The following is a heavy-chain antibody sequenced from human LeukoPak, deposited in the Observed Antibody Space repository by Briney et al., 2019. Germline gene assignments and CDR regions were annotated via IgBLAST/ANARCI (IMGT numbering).Heavy chain of an antibody. CDR3: ARYSSSSGGPSYYLDY. V-gene: IGHV3-74*01. J-gene: IGHJ4*01. D-gene: IGHD6-6*01. Sequence: PGGSLRLSCTASGFTLRNYWMHWVRQVPGKRLVWVSRISGDGSVTNYADSVRGRFTISRDNAKSVVYLQINSLRSEDTAVYYCARYSSSSGGPSYYLDYWGHGSLVTVSS. CDR2: ISGDGSVT. CDR1: GFTLRNYW.